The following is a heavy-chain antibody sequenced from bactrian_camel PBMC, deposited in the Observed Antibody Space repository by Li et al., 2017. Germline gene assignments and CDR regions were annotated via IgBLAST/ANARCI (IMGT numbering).Heavy chain of an antibody. Sequence: QLVESGGGSVQAGGSLRLSCGYTYNEGDMAWFRQAPGKGREAVAAADADRRTIYGGFVEGRFTIDRDNARNILYLRMHDLKPEDSAIYYCAAPRVVYKCDSAGQRWRNAFAYWGQGTQVTVS. CDR2: ADADRRT. CDR3: AAPRVVYKCDSAGQRWRNAFAY. V-gene: IGHV3S10*01. J-gene: IGHJ6*01. CDR1: YTYNEGD.